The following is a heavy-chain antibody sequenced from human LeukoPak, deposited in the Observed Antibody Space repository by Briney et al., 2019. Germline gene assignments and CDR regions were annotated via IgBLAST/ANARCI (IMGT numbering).Heavy chain of an antibody. CDR3: ARVQEGNGSGRRDNYYYYYMDV. CDR2: IYYSGST. D-gene: IGHD3-10*01. CDR1: GGSISSSSYY. Sequence: SETLSLTCTVSGGSISSSSYYWSWIRQPPGKGLEWIGYIYYSGSTNYKPSLKSRVTISVATSKNQFSLRLSSVTAADTAVYYCARVQEGNGSGRRDNYYYYYMDVWGKGTTVTISS. J-gene: IGHJ6*03. V-gene: IGHV4-61*01.